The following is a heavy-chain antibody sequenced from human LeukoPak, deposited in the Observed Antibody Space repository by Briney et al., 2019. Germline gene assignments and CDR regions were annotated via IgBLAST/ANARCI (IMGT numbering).Heavy chain of an antibody. Sequence: PGGSLRLSCAASGFTFDDYAMHWVRQAPGKGLEWVSGISWNSGSIGYADSVKGRFTISRDNAKNSLYLQMNSLRAEDTALYYCAKDMGDGYDSSGYYYVAFDIWGQGIMVTVSS. J-gene: IGHJ3*02. CDR1: GFTFDDYA. CDR3: AKDMGDGYDSSGYYYVAFDI. D-gene: IGHD3-22*01. V-gene: IGHV3-9*01. CDR2: ISWNSGSI.